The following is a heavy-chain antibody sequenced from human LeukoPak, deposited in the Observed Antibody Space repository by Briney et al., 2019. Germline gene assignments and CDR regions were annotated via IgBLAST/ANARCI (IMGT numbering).Heavy chain of an antibody. CDR3: ARGGSMVRGGPLDY. J-gene: IGHJ4*02. D-gene: IGHD3-10*01. Sequence: PGGSLRLSCAASGFTFSSNAMSWVRQAPGKGLEWVSYISSSGSTIYYADSVKGRFTISRDNAKNSLYLRMNSLRAEDTAVYYCARGGSMVRGGPLDYWGQGTLVTVSS. CDR2: ISSSGSTI. CDR1: GFTFSSNA. V-gene: IGHV3-48*04.